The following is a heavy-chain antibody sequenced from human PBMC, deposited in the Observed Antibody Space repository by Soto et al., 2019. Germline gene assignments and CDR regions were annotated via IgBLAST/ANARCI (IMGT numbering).Heavy chain of an antibody. J-gene: IGHJ4*02. Sequence: PSATLSLTCTVSGGSLVNNDWSWIRRSPGEGLEWIGYIYYTGRTSYNPSLKSRVSISMDKSNNQFSLNLDSVTAADTAVYFCARDFAYFDSWGQGTLVNVSS. D-gene: IGHD3-3*01. CDR3: ARDFAYFDS. CDR1: GGSLVNND. CDR2: IYYTGRT. V-gene: IGHV4-59*01.